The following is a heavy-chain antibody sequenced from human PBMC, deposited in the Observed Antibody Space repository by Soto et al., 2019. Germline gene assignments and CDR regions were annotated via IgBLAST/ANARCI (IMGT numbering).Heavy chain of an antibody. Sequence: GGSLRLSCAASGFTFDDYAMHWVRQAPGKGLEWVSGISWNSGSIGYADSVKGRFTISRDNAKNSLYLQMNSLRAEDTALYYCAKDTEQWLVQVDYWGQGTLVTVSS. J-gene: IGHJ4*02. D-gene: IGHD6-19*01. CDR2: ISWNSGSI. CDR3: AKDTEQWLVQVDY. CDR1: GFTFDDYA. V-gene: IGHV3-9*01.